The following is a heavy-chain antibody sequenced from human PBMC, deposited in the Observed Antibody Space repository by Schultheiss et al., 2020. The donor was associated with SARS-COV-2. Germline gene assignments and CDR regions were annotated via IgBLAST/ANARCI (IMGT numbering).Heavy chain of an antibody. CDR3: ARGSPYDFWSGYYSPTSYYYYYMDV. Sequence: SETLSLTCTVSGGSISSSSYYWGWIRQPPGKGLEWIGSIYYSGSTYYNPSLKSRVTISVDTSKNQFSLKLSSVTAADTAVYYCARGSPYDFWSGYYSPTSYYYYYMDVWGKGTTVTVSS. D-gene: IGHD3-3*01. J-gene: IGHJ6*03. CDR1: GGSISSSSYY. V-gene: IGHV4-39*07. CDR2: IYYSGST.